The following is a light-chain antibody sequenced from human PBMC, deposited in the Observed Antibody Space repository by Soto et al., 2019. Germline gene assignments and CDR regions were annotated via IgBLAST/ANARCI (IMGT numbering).Light chain of an antibody. CDR3: TSYAGSNIWV. J-gene: IGLJ3*02. CDR1: SSDVGAYNY. CDR2: EIS. Sequence: QSALTQPPSASGSPGQSVTISCTGTSSDVGAYNYVSWYQQYPGKAPKLMIYEISKRPSGVPDRFSGYKSVKTASLTVSGLQPEDEADYYCTSYAGSNIWVFGGGTKLTVL. V-gene: IGLV2-8*01.